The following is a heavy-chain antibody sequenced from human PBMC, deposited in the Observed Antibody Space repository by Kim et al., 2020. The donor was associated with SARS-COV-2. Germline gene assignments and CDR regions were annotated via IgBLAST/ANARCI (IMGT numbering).Heavy chain of an antibody. V-gene: IGHV4-34*01. Sequence: KSRVTISVDTSKNQFSLKLSSVAAADTAVYYCARPTSSGSYYRSSWYFDLWGRGTLVTVSS. CDR3: ARPTSSGSYYRSSWYFDL. J-gene: IGHJ2*01. D-gene: IGHD3-10*01.